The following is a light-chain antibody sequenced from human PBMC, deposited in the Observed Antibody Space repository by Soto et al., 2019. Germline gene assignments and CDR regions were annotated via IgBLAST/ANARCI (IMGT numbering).Light chain of an antibody. J-gene: IGKJ5*01. CDR2: DAY. CDR1: QSFRGL. CDR3: QHRHMRPIT. Sequence: EVVLTQSPVTLSLSTGERATLSCRASQSFRGLLAWYQQKPGQAPRLLIYDAYNRATGIPPRFSGSGSGTDFTLTISSLEPEDSAVYYCQHRHMRPITFGQGTRLEIK. V-gene: IGKV3-11*01.